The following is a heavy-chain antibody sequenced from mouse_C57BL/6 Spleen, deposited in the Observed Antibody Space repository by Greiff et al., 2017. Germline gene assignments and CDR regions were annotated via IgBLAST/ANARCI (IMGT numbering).Heavy chain of an antibody. CDR2: IDPSDSYT. CDR1: GYTFTSYW. D-gene: IGHD2-1*01. CDR3: ALYGNYPFDY. J-gene: IGHJ2*01. Sequence: VQLQQPGAELVMPGASVKLSCKASGYTFTSYWMHWVKQRPGQGLEWIGEIDPSDSYTNYNQKFKGKSTLTVDKSSSTAYMQLSSLTSEDSAVYYCALYGNYPFDYWGQGTTLTVSS. V-gene: IGHV1-69*01.